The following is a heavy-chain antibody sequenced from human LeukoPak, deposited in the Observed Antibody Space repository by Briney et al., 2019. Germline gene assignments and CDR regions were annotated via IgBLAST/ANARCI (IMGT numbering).Heavy chain of an antibody. CDR3: ARGRYNWNPHYMDV. D-gene: IGHD1-20*01. CDR2: INHNGST. CDR1: GGSFSGYY. V-gene: IGHV4-34*01. Sequence: SETLSLACAVYGGSFSGYYWSWIRQPPGKGLEWIGEINHNGSTNYNPSLKSRVTISVDTSKNQFSLKLSSVTAADTAVYYCARGRYNWNPHYMDVWGKGTTVTVSS. J-gene: IGHJ6*03.